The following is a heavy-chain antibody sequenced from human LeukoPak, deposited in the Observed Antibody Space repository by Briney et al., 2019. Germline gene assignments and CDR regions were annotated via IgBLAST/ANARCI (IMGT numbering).Heavy chain of an antibody. Sequence: GGSLRLSCGASGFTFSNYWMSWVRQAPGKGLEWVINISQDGSGKNYADSVEGRFTISRDNSKNTLYLQMNSLRAEDTAMYYCARAPQLASNAFFDYWGQGTLVTVSS. D-gene: IGHD5-12*01. CDR3: ARAPQLASNAFFDY. CDR2: ISQDGSGK. V-gene: IGHV3-7*03. CDR1: GFTFSNYW. J-gene: IGHJ4*02.